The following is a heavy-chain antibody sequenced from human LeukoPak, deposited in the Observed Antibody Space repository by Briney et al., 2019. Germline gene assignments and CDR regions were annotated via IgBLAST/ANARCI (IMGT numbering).Heavy chain of an antibody. Sequence: GGSLRLSCAASGFTVSSNYMSWVRQAPGKGLEWVSVIYSGGSTYYADSVKGRFTISRDNSKNTLYLQMNSLRAEDTAVYYCARGTAMGYDAFDIWGQGTMVTVSS. CDR1: GFTVSSNY. CDR2: IYSGGST. CDR3: ARGTAMGYDAFDI. J-gene: IGHJ3*02. D-gene: IGHD5-18*01. V-gene: IGHV3-66*01.